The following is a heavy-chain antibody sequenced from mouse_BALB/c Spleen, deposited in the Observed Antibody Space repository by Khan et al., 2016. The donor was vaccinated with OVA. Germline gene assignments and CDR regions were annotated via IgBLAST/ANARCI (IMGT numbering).Heavy chain of an antibody. CDR3: ARVYGGDFDY. J-gene: IGHJ2*01. CDR1: GYSITSDYA. D-gene: IGHD2-10*02. Sequence: EVQLQESGPGLVKPSQSLSLTCTVTGYSITSDYAWNWIRQFPGNKLEWMGYISYSGNPKYNPSLKSRISITRTTSKNQFFLQLKSVTTEYTARYYCARVYGGDFDYGGQGTTLTVSS. CDR2: ISYSGNP. V-gene: IGHV3-2*02.